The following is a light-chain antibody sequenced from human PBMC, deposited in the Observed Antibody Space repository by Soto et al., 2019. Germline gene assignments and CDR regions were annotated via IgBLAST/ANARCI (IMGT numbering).Light chain of an antibody. CDR1: QSVTKNY. CDR3: LQYGGLPLT. Sequence: EIVLTQSPGTLSLSPGERATLSCRASQSVTKNYLAWYQQRLGQATRLVISVASNRATGISDRFSGSGSGTDFILTISRLEPEDSAVYYCLQYGGLPLTFGGGTKVEI. CDR2: VAS. J-gene: IGKJ4*01. V-gene: IGKV3-20*01.